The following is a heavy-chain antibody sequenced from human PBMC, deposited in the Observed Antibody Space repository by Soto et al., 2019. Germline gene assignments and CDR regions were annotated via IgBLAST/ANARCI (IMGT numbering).Heavy chain of an antibody. CDR3: ATDACGGSCYSAFDI. CDR1: GYTLTELS. Sequence: ASVKVSCKVSGYTLTELSMHWVRQAPGKGLEWMGGFDPEYGETIYAQKFQGRVTMTEDTSTDTAYMELSSLRSEDTAVYYCATDACGGSCYSAFDIWGQGTMVTVSS. V-gene: IGHV1-24*01. J-gene: IGHJ3*02. D-gene: IGHD2-15*01. CDR2: FDPEYGET.